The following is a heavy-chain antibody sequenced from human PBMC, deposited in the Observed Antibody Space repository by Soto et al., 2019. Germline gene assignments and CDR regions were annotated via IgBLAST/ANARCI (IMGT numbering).Heavy chain of an antibody. CDR2: ISAYNGNT. J-gene: IGHJ6*02. V-gene: IGHV1-18*04. CDR1: GYTFSSYG. CDR3: ARVGYSYGDYYYGMDV. Sequence: SVKVSWKASGYTFSSYGISWVRQAPGQGLEWMGWISAYNGNTNYAQKLQGRVTMTTDTSTSTAYMELRSLRSDDTAVYYCARVGYSYGDYYYGMDVWGQGTTVTVSS. D-gene: IGHD5-18*01.